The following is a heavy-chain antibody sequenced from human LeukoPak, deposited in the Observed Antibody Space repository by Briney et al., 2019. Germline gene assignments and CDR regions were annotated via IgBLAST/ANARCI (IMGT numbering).Heavy chain of an antibody. CDR3: ARYASSGSSDAFDI. J-gene: IGHJ3*02. CDR2: IYYSGSI. D-gene: IGHD3-22*01. V-gene: IGHV4-28*05. CDR1: GYSISSSNW. Sequence: SETLSLTCAVSGYSISSSNWWGWIRQPPGKGLEWIGYIYYSGSIYYNPSLKSRVTMSVDTSKNQFSLKLSSVTAVDTAVYYCARYASSGSSDAFDIWGQGTMVTVSS.